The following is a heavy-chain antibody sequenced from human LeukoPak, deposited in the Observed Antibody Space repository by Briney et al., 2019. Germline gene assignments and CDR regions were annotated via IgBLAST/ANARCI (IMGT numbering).Heavy chain of an antibody. CDR3: ARAPFRYVAAAFYYMDV. V-gene: IGHV3-30-3*01. CDR2: ISYDGSNK. Sequence: GGSLRLSCAASGFTFSSYAMHWVRQAPGKGLEWVAVISYDGSNKYYADSVKGRFTISRDNSKNTLYLQMNSLRAEDTAVYYCARAPFRYVAAAFYYMDVWGKGTTVTVSS. CDR1: GFTFSSYA. J-gene: IGHJ6*03. D-gene: IGHD6-13*01.